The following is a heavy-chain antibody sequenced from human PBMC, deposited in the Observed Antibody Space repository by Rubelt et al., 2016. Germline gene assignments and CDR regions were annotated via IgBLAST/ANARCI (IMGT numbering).Heavy chain of an antibody. Sequence: QVQLQQWGAGLLKPSETLSLTCAVYGGSFSGYYWSWIRQPPGKGLEWIGEINHSGSTNYNPSLKSRVTISVETSKNQFSLKLSSVTAADTAVYYCARSPTRLTYYYDSSGYYYEIWGQGTLVTVSS. D-gene: IGHD3-22*01. CDR3: ARSPTRLTYYYDSSGYYYEI. CDR1: GGSFSGYY. V-gene: IGHV4-34*01. CDR2: INHSGST. J-gene: IGHJ4*02.